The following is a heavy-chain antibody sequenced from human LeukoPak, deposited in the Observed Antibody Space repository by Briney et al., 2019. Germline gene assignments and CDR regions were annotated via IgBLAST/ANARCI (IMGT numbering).Heavy chain of an antibody. D-gene: IGHD5-24*01. CDR1: GYTFNTYG. CDR3: ARDRERGFDY. V-gene: IGHV1-18*01. CDR2: IGTENAYT. J-gene: IGHJ4*02. Sequence: GASVKVSCKASGYTFNTYGISRVRQAPGQGLEWMGWIGTENAYTIYAEKFQGRVTLTTDTSTTTVHMELRSLRSDDTAVYYCARDRERGFDYWGQGSLVTVSS.